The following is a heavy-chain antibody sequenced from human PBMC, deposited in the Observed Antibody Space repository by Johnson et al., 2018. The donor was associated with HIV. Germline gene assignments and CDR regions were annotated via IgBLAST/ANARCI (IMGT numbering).Heavy chain of an antibody. CDR2: IWYDGNNQ. V-gene: IGHV3-30-3*01. CDR1: GFTFSSYA. J-gene: IGHJ3*02. Sequence: QVQLVESGGGVVQPGRSLRLSCAASGFTFSSYAMHWVRQAPGKGLEWVAVIWYDGNNQYYRDSVKGRFTISRDNSKNTLYLQMNRLRAEDTAVYNCAKDRRAFYGGKAADVFDIWGQGTMVTVSS. CDR3: AKDRRAFYGGKAADVFDI. D-gene: IGHD4-23*01.